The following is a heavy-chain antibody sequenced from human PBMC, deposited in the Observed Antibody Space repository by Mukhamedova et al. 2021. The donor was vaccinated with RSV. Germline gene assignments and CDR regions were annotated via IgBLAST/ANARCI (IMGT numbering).Heavy chain of an antibody. J-gene: IGHJ2*01. D-gene: IGHD1-26*01. CDR1: TFSNYG. CDR3: AKGLVKGRNWYFDL. Sequence: TFSNYGMHWVRQAPGKGLEWVAFIQSDGSTKFYTDSVKGRFTISRDNSGSTLYLQMNSLIPEDTAVYYCAKGLVKGRNWYFDLWGR. V-gene: IGHV3-30*02. CDR2: IQSDGSTK.